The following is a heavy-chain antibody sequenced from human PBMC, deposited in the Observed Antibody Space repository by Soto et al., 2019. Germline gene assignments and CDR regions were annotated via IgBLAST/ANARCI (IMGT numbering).Heavy chain of an antibody. D-gene: IGHD1-1*01. CDR1: GYTFTGYY. J-gene: IGHJ6*02. Sequence: ASVKVSCKASGYTFTGYYMHWVRQAPGQGLEWMGWINPNSGGTNYAQKFQGRVTMTRDTSISTAYMELSRLRSEDTAVYYCARMDHWKSNYYGLDLWGQGTTVTVSS. CDR3: ARMDHWKSNYYGLDL. V-gene: IGHV1-2*02. CDR2: INPNSGGT.